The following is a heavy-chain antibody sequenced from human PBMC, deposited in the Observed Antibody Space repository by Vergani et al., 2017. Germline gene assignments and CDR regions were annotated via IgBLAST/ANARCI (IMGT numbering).Heavy chain of an antibody. CDR2: IGTAGDT. Sequence: EVQLVESGGGLVQPGGSLRLSCAASGFTFSSYDMNWVRQATGKGLEWVSAIGTAGDTYYPGSVKGRFTISRENAKNSLYLQMNSLRAGDTAIYYCARAVSTTVGDPPGYWGQGTLVTVSS. V-gene: IGHV3-13*01. CDR3: ARAVSTTVGDPPGY. J-gene: IGHJ4*02. CDR1: GFTFSSYD. D-gene: IGHD4-23*01.